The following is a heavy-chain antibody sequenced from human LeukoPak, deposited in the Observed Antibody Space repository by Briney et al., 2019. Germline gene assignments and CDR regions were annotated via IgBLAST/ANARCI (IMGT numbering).Heavy chain of an antibody. CDR1: GGSISSYY. CDR2: ISYSGST. D-gene: IGHD6-19*01. CDR3: AREGQWLADWFDP. V-gene: IGHV4-59*01. J-gene: IGHJ5*02. Sequence: SETLSLTCTVSGGSISSYYWSWIRQPPGKGLEWIGYISYSGSTNYNPSPKSRVTISIDTSKNHFSLKLTSVTAADTAVYYCAREGQWLADWFDPWGQGTLVTVSS.